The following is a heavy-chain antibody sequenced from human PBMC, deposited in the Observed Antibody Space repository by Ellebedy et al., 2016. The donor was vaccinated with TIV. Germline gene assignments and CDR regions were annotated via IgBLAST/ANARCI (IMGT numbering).Heavy chain of an antibody. V-gene: IGHV3-74*01. CDR1: RFTFSRHW. CDR3: STLSDTEY. J-gene: IGHJ4*01. D-gene: IGHD2-21*02. Sequence: GESLKISCAASRFTFSRHWMHWIRQAPGKGLVWLSRINGDGGCTSHADFVKGRFTISSDNAKNTLYLQMNSLIAEDTAMYYCSTLSDTEYWGHGTLVTVSS. CDR2: INGDGGCT.